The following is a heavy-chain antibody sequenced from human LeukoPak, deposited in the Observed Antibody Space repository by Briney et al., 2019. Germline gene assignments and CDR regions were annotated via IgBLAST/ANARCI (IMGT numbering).Heavy chain of an antibody. CDR2: IYYSGSS. D-gene: IGHD4-17*01. CDR3: ARPTVTKDFDY. V-gene: IGHV4-39*07. Sequence: SETLSLTCTVSGGSISSSSYYWGWIRQPPGKGLEWIGSIYYSGSSYYNPSLKSRVTISVDTSKNQFSLKLSSMTAADTAVYYCARPTVTKDFDYWGQGTLVTVSS. CDR1: GGSISSSSYY. J-gene: IGHJ4*02.